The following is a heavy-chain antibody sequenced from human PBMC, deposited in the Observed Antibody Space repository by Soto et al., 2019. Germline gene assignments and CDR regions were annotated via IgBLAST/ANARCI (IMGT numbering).Heavy chain of an antibody. J-gene: IGHJ4*02. CDR3: ARVSPFGY. CDR2: IYHSGST. V-gene: IGHV4-30-2*01. D-gene: IGHD3-10*01. CDR1: GGSISSGGYS. Sequence: QLQLQESGSGLVKPSQTLSLTCAVSGGSISSGGYSWSWIRQPPGKGLEWIGYIYHSGSTYYNPSLKSRVTISVDRSKNLCALKLSSVTAAATAVYYCARVSPFGYWGQGTLVTVSS.